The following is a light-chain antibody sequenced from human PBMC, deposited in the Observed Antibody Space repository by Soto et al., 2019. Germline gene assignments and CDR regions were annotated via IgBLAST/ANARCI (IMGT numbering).Light chain of an antibody. CDR1: QSVSSRS. V-gene: IGKV3-20*01. Sequence: EIVLTQSPGTLSLSPGERATLSCRASQSVSSRSLAWYQQKPGQAPRLLISGASSRAADIPDRFSGSGSGTDFTLTINRLEPADFAVYYCQQYDSSHRTLGQGTKVDSK. CDR2: GAS. CDR3: QQYDSSHRT. J-gene: IGKJ1*01.